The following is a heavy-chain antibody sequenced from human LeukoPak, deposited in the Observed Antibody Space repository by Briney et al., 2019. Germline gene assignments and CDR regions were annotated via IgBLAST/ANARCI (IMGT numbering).Heavy chain of an antibody. CDR1: GGSISSSSYY. CDR3: ARGRAVAGPDYFDY. CDR2: IYYSGST. J-gene: IGHJ4*02. Sequence: SETLSLTCTVSGGSISSSSYYWGWIRQPPGKGLEWIGSIYYSGSTYYNPSLKSRVTISVDTSKNQFSLKLSSVTAADTAVYYCARGRAVAGPDYFDYWGQGTLVTVSS. D-gene: IGHD6-19*01. V-gene: IGHV4-39*01.